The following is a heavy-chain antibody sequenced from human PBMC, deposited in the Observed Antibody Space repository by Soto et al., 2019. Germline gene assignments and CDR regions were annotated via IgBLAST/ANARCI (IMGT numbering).Heavy chain of an antibody. V-gene: IGHV6-1*01. J-gene: IGHJ6*02. CDR2: TYYRSKWYN. CDR1: GDSVSSNSAA. D-gene: IGHD3-3*01. Sequence: SQTLSLTCAISGDSVSSNSAAWNWIRQSPSRGLEWLGRTYYRSKWYNDYAVSVKSRITINPDTSKNQFSLQLNSVTPEDTAVSYCARGGFWSGYWTYYYYGMDVWGQGNTVTVSS. CDR3: ARGGFWSGYWTYYYYGMDV.